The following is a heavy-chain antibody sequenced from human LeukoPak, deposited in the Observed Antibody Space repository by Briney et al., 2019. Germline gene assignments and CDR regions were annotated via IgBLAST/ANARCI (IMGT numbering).Heavy chain of an antibody. CDR3: ARQVWYKIIDY. J-gene: IGHJ4*02. CDR1: GGSISSYY. V-gene: IGHV4-59*01. D-gene: IGHD1-1*01. Sequence: SETLSLTCTVSGGSISSYYWSWIRQPPGKGLEWIGYIYYSGSTNYNPSLKSRATISVDTSKNQFSLKLSPVTAADTAVYYCARQVWYKIIDYWGQGTLATVSS. CDR2: IYYSGST.